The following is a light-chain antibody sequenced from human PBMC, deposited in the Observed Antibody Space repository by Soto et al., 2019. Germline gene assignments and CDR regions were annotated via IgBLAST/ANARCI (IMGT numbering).Light chain of an antibody. CDR1: QSVSSSF. CDR2: GAS. Sequence: EIVLTQSPGTLSLSPGERATLSCRASQSVSSSFLAWYQQKPGQAPRLLIYGASSRATGIPDRFSGSGSGRDFTLTISGLETEDFAVYYCHQYGSSPWTFGQGTKVEI. CDR3: HQYGSSPWT. V-gene: IGKV3-20*01. J-gene: IGKJ1*01.